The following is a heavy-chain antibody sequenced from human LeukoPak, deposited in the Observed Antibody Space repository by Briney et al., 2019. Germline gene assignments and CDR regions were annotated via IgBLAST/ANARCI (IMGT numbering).Heavy chain of an antibody. Sequence: SVKVSCKASGGTFSSYAISWVRQAPGQGLEWMGRIIPILGIANYAQKFQGRVTITADKSTSTAYMELSSLRSEDMAVYYCARDLNRDGYNHWGQGTLVTVSS. CDR2: IIPILGIA. J-gene: IGHJ4*02. CDR3: ARDLNRDGYNH. D-gene: IGHD5-12*01. CDR1: GGTFSSYA. V-gene: IGHV1-69*04.